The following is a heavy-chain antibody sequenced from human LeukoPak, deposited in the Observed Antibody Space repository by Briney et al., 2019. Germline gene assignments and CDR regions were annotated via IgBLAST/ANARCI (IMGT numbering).Heavy chain of an antibody. CDR1: GFTFSSYA. D-gene: IGHD6-13*01. V-gene: IGHV3-23*01. J-gene: IGHJ4*02. CDR3: AKLKSGIAAAGNDY. Sequence: PGGSLRLSCAASGFTFSSYAMSWVRQAPGKGLEWVSAISGSGGSTYYADSVKGRFTISRDNSKNTLYLRMNSLRAEDTAVYYCAKLKSGIAAAGNDYWGQGTLVTVSS. CDR2: ISGSGGST.